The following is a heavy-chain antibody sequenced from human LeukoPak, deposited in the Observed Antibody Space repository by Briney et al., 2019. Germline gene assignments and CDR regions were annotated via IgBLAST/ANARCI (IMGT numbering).Heavy chain of an antibody. J-gene: IGHJ4*02. V-gene: IGHV1-18*01. Sequence: ASVKVSCKASGYTFTSYGISWLRQAPGQGLEWMGWTSAYNGNANYAQKLQGRVTMTTDTSTSTAYMELRSLRSDDTAVYYCARENYSRSYSLDYWGQGILVTVSS. CDR3: ARENYSRSYSLDY. CDR1: GYTFTSYG. D-gene: IGHD1-26*01. CDR2: TSAYNGNA.